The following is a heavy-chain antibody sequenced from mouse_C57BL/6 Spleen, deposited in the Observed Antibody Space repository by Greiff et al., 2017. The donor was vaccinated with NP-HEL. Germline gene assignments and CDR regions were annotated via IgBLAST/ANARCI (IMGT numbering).Heavy chain of an antibody. Sequence: EVMLVESGGGLVQPGGSMKLSCVASGFTFSNYWMNWVRQSPEKGLEWVAQIRLKSDNYATHYAESVKGRFTISRDDSKSSVYLQMNNLRAEDTGIYYCTVGSYLDYRGQGTTLTVSS. J-gene: IGHJ2*01. CDR1: GFTFSNYW. D-gene: IGHD1-1*01. CDR2: IRLKSDNYAT. CDR3: TVGSYLDY. V-gene: IGHV6-3*01.